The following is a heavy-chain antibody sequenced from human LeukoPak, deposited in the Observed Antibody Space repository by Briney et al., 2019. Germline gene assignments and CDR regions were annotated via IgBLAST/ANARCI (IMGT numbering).Heavy chain of an antibody. CDR1: GGSISSYY. V-gene: IGHV4-4*07. Sequence: PSETLSLTCTVSGGSISSYYWSWIRQPAGKGLEWIGRIYTSGSTNYNPSLKSRVTMSVDTSKNQFSLKLSSVTAADTAVYYCARDRDMITSGGVIGAPNGAFDIWGQGTMVTVSS. D-gene: IGHD3-16*02. J-gene: IGHJ3*02. CDR3: ARDRDMITSGGVIGAPNGAFDI. CDR2: IYTSGST.